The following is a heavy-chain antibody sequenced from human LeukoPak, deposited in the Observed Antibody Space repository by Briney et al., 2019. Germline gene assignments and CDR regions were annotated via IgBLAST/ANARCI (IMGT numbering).Heavy chain of an antibody. V-gene: IGHV3-48*01. Sequence: GGSLRLSCVASRFTFSTYSMNWVRQAPGKGLEWVSYISSSSSSIFYADSVKGRFTISRDNAKNSLYLQMNSLTAEDTAVYYCARQNGAGYYYYFDSWGQGTLVTVSS. J-gene: IGHJ4*02. D-gene: IGHD3-22*01. CDR2: ISSSSSSI. CDR3: ARQNGAGYYYYFDS. CDR1: RFTFSTYS.